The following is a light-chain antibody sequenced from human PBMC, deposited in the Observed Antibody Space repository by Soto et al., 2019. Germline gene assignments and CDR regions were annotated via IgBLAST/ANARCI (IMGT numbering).Light chain of an antibody. V-gene: IGKV1D-8*01. CDR3: QQYYSPPYN. CDR1: QGISNY. Sequence: VIWMTQSPSLLSASTGDRVTISCRMSQGISNYLAWYRQKPGKAPELLIYAASTLQSGVPSRFSGSGSGTDFTLTISCLQSEDFATYYCQQYYSPPYNFGQVTKLEIK. J-gene: IGKJ2*01. CDR2: AAS.